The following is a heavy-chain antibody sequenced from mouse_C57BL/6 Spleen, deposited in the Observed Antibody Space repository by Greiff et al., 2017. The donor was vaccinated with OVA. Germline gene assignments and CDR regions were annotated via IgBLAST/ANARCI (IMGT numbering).Heavy chain of an antibody. CDR1: GYTFTSYW. J-gene: IGHJ2*01. Sequence: VQLQQPGAELVRPGSSVKLSCKASGYTFTSYWRDWVKQRPGQGLEWIGNIYPSDSETNYNQKFKDKATLTVDKSSITAYMQLSSLTSEDSAVYYCAREDGSYYFDYWGQGTTLTVSS. V-gene: IGHV1-61*01. D-gene: IGHD2-3*01. CDR2: IYPSDSET. CDR3: AREDGSYYFDY.